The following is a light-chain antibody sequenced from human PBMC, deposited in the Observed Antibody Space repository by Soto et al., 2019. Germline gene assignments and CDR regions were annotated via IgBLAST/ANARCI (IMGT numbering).Light chain of an antibody. CDR2: DVS. CDR3: SSYSSITTYV. Sequence: QSVLTQPASVSGSPGQSITISCTGTSSDIGAYNSVSWYQLHPGKAPKLMIFDVSSRPSGVSNRFSGSKSGNTASLTIPGLQAEDEADYFCSSYSSITTYVFGTGTKVTVL. V-gene: IGLV2-14*03. J-gene: IGLJ1*01. CDR1: SSDIGAYNS.